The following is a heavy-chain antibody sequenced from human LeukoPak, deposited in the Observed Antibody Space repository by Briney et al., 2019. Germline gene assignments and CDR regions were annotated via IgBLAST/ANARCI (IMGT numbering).Heavy chain of an antibody. V-gene: IGHV4-30-4*01. CDR2: IYYSGST. CDR3: ARFSSTGTMTTVTQYHFDY. Sequence: SETLSLTCTVSGGSISSGDYYWSWIRQPPGKGLEWIGYIYYSGSTYYNPSLKSRVTISVDTSKNQFSLKLSSVTAADTAVYYCARFSSTGTMTTVTQYHFDYWGQGTLVTVSS. D-gene: IGHD4-17*01. J-gene: IGHJ4*02. CDR1: GGSISSGDYY.